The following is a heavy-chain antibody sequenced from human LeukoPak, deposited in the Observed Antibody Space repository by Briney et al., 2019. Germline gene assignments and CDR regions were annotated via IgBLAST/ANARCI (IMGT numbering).Heavy chain of an antibody. Sequence: PGGSLRLSCASSGVSLSSLWMTWVRQGPGKGLEWVANINEAGSVQHYMDSVKGRFTISRDNAKNSVHLQMTSLRAEDTALYYCARDTGFGNSTTWYDAFDMWGQGTMVTVSS. CDR3: ARDTGFGNSTTWYDAFDM. CDR1: GVSLSSLW. D-gene: IGHD2-2*01. CDR2: INEAGSVQ. V-gene: IGHV3-7*01. J-gene: IGHJ3*02.